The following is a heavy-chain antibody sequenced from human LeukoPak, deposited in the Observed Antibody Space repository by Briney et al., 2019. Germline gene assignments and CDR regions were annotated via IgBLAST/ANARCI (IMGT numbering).Heavy chain of an antibody. Sequence: PGGSLRLSCAASGFTFSSYEMNWVRQAPGKGLEWVSSITSSSSFVNYADSVKGRFTISRDNAKNSLYLQMNSLRAEDTAVYYCARQYIGAYDIWGQGTMVTVSS. D-gene: IGHD5-12*01. CDR1: GFTFSSYE. V-gene: IGHV3-21*01. CDR2: ITSSSSFV. CDR3: ARQYIGAYDI. J-gene: IGHJ3*02.